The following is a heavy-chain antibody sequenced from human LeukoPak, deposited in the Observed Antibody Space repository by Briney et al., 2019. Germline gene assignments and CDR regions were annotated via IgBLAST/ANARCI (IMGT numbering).Heavy chain of an antibody. CDR3: ARDLMDYYDSSGYLDY. CDR2: IYYSGST. Sequence: NPSETLSLTCTVSGGSISSSSYYWGWIRQPPGKGLEWIGSIYYSGSTYYNPSLKSRVTISVDTSKNQFSLKLSSVTAADTAVYYCARDLMDYYDSSGYLDYWGQGTLVTVSS. D-gene: IGHD3-22*01. J-gene: IGHJ4*02. CDR1: GGSISSSSYY. V-gene: IGHV4-39*02.